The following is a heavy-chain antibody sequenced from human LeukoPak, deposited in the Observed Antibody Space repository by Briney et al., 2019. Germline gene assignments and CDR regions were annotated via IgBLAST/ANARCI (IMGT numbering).Heavy chain of an antibody. V-gene: IGHV1-2*02. CDR2: INPNSGGT. Sequence: ASVKVSCKASGYTFTSYYMHWVRQAPGQGLEWMGWINPNSGGTNYAQKFQGRVTMTRDTSISTAYMELSRLRSDDTAVYYCAGSKYYYDRGMDVWGKGTTVTVSS. CDR3: AGSKYYYDRGMDV. J-gene: IGHJ6*04. D-gene: IGHD3-22*01. CDR1: GYTFTSYY.